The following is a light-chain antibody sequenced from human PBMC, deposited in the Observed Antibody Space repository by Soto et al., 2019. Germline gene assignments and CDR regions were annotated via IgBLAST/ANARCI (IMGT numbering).Light chain of an antibody. J-gene: IGKJ4*01. V-gene: IGKV1-27*01. CDR2: AAS. CDR1: QGIKNY. Sequence: DIQMTQSPPSVSASVGARVTITCRASQGIKNYLAWYQQKPGETPKLLIYAASTLESGIPPRFSGSGSGTDFTLTINNLQPEDVATYYCQRYYNAPFTLGGGTKVDIK. CDR3: QRYYNAPFT.